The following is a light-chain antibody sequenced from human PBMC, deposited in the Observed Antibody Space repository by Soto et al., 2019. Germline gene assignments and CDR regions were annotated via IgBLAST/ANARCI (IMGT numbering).Light chain of an antibody. Sequence: DIVMTQSPDSLSVSLGDRATINFKSSQIIVYSSNNKNYLAWYQQNPGQPPKLLIYWASTRESGVPDRFSGSGSGTDFTLTISSLQAEDVAVYYCHQYYSTPITFGQGTRLEIK. CDR2: WAS. CDR1: QIIVYSSNNKNY. J-gene: IGKJ5*01. CDR3: HQYYSTPIT. V-gene: IGKV4-1*01.